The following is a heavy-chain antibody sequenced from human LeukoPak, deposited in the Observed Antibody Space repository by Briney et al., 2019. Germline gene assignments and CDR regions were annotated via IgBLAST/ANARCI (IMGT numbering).Heavy chain of an antibody. D-gene: IGHD6-19*01. Sequence: GGSLRLSCAASGFTFSSYGMHWVRQAPGKGLEWVAVIWYDGSNKYYADSVKGRFTISRDNSKNTLYLQMSSLRAEDTAVYYCARESRGWYLMFYFDYWGQGTLVTVSS. CDR2: IWYDGSNK. V-gene: IGHV3-33*01. J-gene: IGHJ4*02. CDR1: GFTFSSYG. CDR3: ARESRGWYLMFYFDY.